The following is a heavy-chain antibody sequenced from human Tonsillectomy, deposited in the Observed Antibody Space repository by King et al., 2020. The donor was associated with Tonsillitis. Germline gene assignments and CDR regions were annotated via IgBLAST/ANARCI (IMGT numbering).Heavy chain of an antibody. CDR2: ISDSGSYI. CDR3: ARGELEYCSGGSCDILHNWFDP. J-gene: IGHJ5*02. CDR1: GFSFSDYY. D-gene: IGHD2-15*01. Sequence: VQLVESGGGLVRPGGSLRLSCAASGFSFSDYYMHWIRQAPGKGLEWVSYISDSGSYIYYAVSVKGRFTISRDNAKNSQFLQTNSPRAADTAGYYGARGELEYCSGGSCDILHNWFDPWGQGTLVTVSS. V-gene: IGHV3-11*01.